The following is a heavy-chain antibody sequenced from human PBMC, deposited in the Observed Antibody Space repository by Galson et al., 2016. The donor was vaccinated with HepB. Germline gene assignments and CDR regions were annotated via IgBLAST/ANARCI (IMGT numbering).Heavy chain of an antibody. CDR2: IRGSGGSP. CDR1: GFSFSNYA. D-gene: IGHD3-10*01. V-gene: IGHV3-23*01. CDR3: ARDRSSGSGSFGY. Sequence: SLRLSCAASGFSFSNYAISWVRQTPGKGLEWVSDIRGSGGSPYYADSVLGRFTITRDNSKNTLYLQMNSLRAEDTALYYCARDRSSGSGSFGYWGQGTLVTVSS. J-gene: IGHJ4*02.